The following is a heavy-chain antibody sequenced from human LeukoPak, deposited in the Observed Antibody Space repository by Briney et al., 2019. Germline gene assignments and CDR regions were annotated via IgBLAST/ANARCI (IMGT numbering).Heavy chain of an antibody. Sequence: PSETLSLTCGVYGGSFSDHYWKWIRQPPGQGLEWIGEINHSGCTNYNPSLKSRVIMSVDTPKNQFSLKLSSVTAADTAVYYCARSGYTRRLIDYWGQGTLVTVSS. CDR3: ARSGYTRRLIDY. CDR2: INHSGCT. CDR1: GGSFSDHY. D-gene: IGHD5-24*01. V-gene: IGHV4-34*01. J-gene: IGHJ4*02.